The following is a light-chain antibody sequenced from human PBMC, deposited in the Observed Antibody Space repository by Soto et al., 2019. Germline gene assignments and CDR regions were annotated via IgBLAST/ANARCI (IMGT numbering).Light chain of an antibody. CDR1: QSLLYSSNNRNY. CDR3: QQYYGTPLT. J-gene: IGKJ4*01. Sequence: DIVMTQSPDSLAVSLGERATINYKSSQSLLYSSNNRNYLAWYQQKSGQPPKLLIYWASSRESGVPDRFSGSGSGTDFTLTISSLQAEDVAVYYCQQYYGTPLTFGGGTKVEIK. CDR2: WAS. V-gene: IGKV4-1*01.